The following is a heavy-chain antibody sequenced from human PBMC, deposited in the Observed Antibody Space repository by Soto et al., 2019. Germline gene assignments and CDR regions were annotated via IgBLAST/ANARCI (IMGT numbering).Heavy chain of an antibody. D-gene: IGHD2-15*01. CDR3: ATYCSGGSCYLENFQH. J-gene: IGHJ1*01. V-gene: IGHV1-69*02. CDR2: IIPILGIA. Sequence: SVKVSCKASGGTFSSYTISWVRQDTGQGLEWMGRIIPILGIANYAQKFQGRVTITADKSTSTAYMELSSLRSEDTAVYYCATYCSGGSCYLENFQHWGQGTLVTVSS. CDR1: GGTFSSYT.